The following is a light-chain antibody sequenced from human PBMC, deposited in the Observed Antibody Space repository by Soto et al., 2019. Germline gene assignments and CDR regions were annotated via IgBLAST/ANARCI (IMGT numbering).Light chain of an antibody. CDR3: MQPLQPPIT. CDR1: QSLLHGNGNHY. CDR2: LGS. Sequence: DIVMTQSPLSLPVTPGEPASISCRSSQSLLHGNGNHYLDWYLQKPGQSPQLLIYLGSNRASGVTDRFSGSGSCTDFTLKISRVEAEDIGVYYCMQPLQPPITFGQGTRLEIK. J-gene: IGKJ5*01. V-gene: IGKV2-28*01.